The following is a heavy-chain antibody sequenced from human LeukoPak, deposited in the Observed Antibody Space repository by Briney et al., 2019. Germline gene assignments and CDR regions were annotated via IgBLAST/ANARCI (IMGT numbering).Heavy chain of an antibody. CDR2: IYYSGST. J-gene: IGHJ4*02. D-gene: IGHD3-22*01. Sequence: SETLSLTCTVSGGSISSSSYYWGWIRQPSGKGLEWIGSIYYSGSTYYNPSLKSRVTISVDTSKNQFSLKLSSVTAADTAVYYCAPYSYYYDSSGYFWGQGTLVTVSS. CDR1: GGSISSSSYY. V-gene: IGHV4-39*01. CDR3: APYSYYYDSSGYF.